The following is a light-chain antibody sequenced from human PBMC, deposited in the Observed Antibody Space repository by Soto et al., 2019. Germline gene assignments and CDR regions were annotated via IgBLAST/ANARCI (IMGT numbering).Light chain of an antibody. Sequence: DIQMTQSPSSLSASVGDRVTITCRASQTISSWLAWYQQKPGKAPKLLIYDASNLETGVPSRFSGSGSGTDFTFTISSLQHEDNATYYCQPYDNPLPVGGGTKVDIK. CDR3: QPYDNPLP. V-gene: IGKV1-33*01. CDR2: DAS. CDR1: QTISSW. J-gene: IGKJ4*01.